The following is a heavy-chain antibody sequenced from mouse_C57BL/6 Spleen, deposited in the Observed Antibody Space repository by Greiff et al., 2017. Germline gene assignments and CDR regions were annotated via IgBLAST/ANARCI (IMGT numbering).Heavy chain of an antibody. D-gene: IGHD2-5*01. J-gene: IGHJ3*01. V-gene: IGHV5-6*01. CDR1: GFTFSSYG. CDR2: ISSGGSYT. CDR3: ARPYSNYEGCAY. Sequence: DVLLVESGGDLVKPGGSLKLSCAASGFTFSSYGMSWVRQTPDKRLEWVATISSGGSYTYYPDSVKGRFTISRDNAKNTLYLQMSSLKSEDTAMYCGARPYSNYEGCAYWGQGTLVTVSA.